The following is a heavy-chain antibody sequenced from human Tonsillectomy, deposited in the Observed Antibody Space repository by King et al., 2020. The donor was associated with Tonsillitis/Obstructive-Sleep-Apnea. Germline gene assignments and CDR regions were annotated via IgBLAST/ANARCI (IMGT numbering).Heavy chain of an antibody. Sequence: QLQESGPGLVKPSETLSLTCTVSGGSISSSSYYWGWIRQPPGKGLEWIGSIYYSGSTYYNPSLKSRVTISVDTSKNQFSLKLSSVTAADTAGYYCARRAGYYYYMDVWGKGTTVTVSS. J-gene: IGHJ6*03. CDR2: IYYSGST. CDR3: ARRAGYYYYMDV. V-gene: IGHV4-39*01. CDR1: GGSISSSSYY. D-gene: IGHD3-10*01.